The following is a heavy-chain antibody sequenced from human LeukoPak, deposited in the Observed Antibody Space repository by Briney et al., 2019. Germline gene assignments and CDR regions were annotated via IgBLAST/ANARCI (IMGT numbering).Heavy chain of an antibody. CDR1: GYTFAGYY. CDR3: ASFDSGWEYGMDV. V-gene: IGHV1-2*02. J-gene: IGHJ6*02. CDR2: INPNSGGT. D-gene: IGHD6-19*01. Sequence: ASVKVSCKASGYTFAGYYMHWVRQAPGQGLEWMGWINPNSGGTNYAQKFQGRVTMTRDTSISTAYMELSRLRSDDTAVYYRASFDSGWEYGMDVWGQGTTVTVSS.